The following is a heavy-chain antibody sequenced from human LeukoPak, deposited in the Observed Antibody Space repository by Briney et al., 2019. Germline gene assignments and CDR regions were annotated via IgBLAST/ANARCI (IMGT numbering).Heavy chain of an antibody. CDR3: ARDTLHSGYDPSKFDY. CDR2: ISSSSYI. Sequence: PGGSLRLSCAASGFTFSSYSMNWVRQAPGKGLEWVSSISSSSYIYYADSVKGRFTISRDNAKNSLYLQMNSLRAEDTAVYYCARDTLHSGYDPSKFDYWGQGTLVTVSS. V-gene: IGHV3-21*01. CDR1: GFTFSSYS. J-gene: IGHJ4*02. D-gene: IGHD5-12*01.